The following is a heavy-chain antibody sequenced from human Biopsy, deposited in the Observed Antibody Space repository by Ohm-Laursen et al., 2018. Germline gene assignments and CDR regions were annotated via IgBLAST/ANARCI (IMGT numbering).Heavy chain of an antibody. D-gene: IGHD4-17*01. V-gene: IGHV3-11*01. CDR1: GFTFSDYY. J-gene: IGHJ6*02. CDR2: ISGSGTLI. Sequence: GSLRLSCAASGFTFSDYYMIRVRQAPGRGLEWVSYISGSGTLIYYRDSVKGRFTISRDSAKNSLYLQMDSLRAEDTAVYYCARKIYGDYEVPYSYGMDVWGLGTTVTVSS. CDR3: ARKIYGDYEVPYSYGMDV.